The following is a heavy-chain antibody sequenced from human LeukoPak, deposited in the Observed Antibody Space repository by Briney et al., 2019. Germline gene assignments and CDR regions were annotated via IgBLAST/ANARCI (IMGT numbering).Heavy chain of an antibody. CDR3: ARHLRAAIWFDP. CDR2: INPDSGGA. CDR1: GYTFTGYY. Sequence: GASVTVSCKASGYTFTGYYIHWVRQAPGQGLEWMGWINPDSGGANYAQKFQGRVTMTRDTSITTAYMELSRLTSDDTAVYFCARHLRAAIWFDPWGQGTLVTVSS. J-gene: IGHJ5*02. V-gene: IGHV1-2*02.